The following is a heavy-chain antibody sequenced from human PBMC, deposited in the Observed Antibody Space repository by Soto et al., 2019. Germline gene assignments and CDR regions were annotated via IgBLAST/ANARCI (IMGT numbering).Heavy chain of an antibody. V-gene: IGHV3-9*01. CDR1: GFTFDDYA. CDR3: AKGADYYDSSGYLAFDY. CDR2: ISWNSGSI. D-gene: IGHD3-22*01. J-gene: IGHJ4*02. Sequence: PGGSLRLSCAASGFTFDDYAMHWVRQAPGKGLEWVSGISWNSGSIGYADSVKGRFTISRDNAKNSLYLQMNSLRAEDTALYYCAKGADYYDSSGYLAFDYWGQGTLVTVSS.